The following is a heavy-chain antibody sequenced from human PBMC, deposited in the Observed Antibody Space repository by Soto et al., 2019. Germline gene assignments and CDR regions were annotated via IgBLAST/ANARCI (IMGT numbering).Heavy chain of an antibody. J-gene: IGHJ3*02. CDR3: AKGIVVVPAATDPSDAFDI. CDR2: ISSSSSYI. D-gene: IGHD2-2*01. CDR1: GFTFSSYS. Sequence: PGGSLRLSCAASGFTFSSYSMNWLRQAPGKGLEWVSSISSSSSYIYYADSVKGRFTISRDNAKNSLYLQMNSLRAEDTAVYYCAKGIVVVPAATDPSDAFDIWGQGTMVTVSS. V-gene: IGHV3-21*01.